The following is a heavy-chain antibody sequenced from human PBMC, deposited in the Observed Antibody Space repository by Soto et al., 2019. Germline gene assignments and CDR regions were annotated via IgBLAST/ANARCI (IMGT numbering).Heavy chain of an antibody. CDR2: IYTSGTT. CDR1: GGSFSGSY. V-gene: IGHV4-4*07. Sequence: ETLSLTCTVSGGSFSGSYWSWIRQPAGKRLEWIGRIYTSGTTNYNPSLQSRVSLSVDTSKNQFSLILSSVTAADTAVYYCARERVEYCSSTSCSHFYYHGMDVWGQGTTVTVSS. CDR3: ARERVEYCSSTSCSHFYYHGMDV. J-gene: IGHJ6*02. D-gene: IGHD2-2*01.